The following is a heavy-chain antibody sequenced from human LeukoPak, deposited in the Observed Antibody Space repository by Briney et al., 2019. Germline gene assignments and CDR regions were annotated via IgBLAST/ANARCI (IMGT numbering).Heavy chain of an antibody. V-gene: IGHV1-8*02. CDR2: VNPNSGYT. D-gene: IGHD4-23*01. J-gene: IGHJ6*02. CDR1: GGTFNSYA. Sequence: GASVKVSCKASGGTFNSYAISWVRQAPGQGLEWMGWVNPNSGYTGSVQKFQGRVTMTRDTYIDTAYMELSSLRSDDTAVYYCVRGNSHYGMDVWGQGTTVTVSS. CDR3: VRGNSHYGMDV.